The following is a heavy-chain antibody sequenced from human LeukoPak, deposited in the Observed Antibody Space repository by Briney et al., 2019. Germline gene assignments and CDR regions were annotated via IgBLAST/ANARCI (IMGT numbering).Heavy chain of an antibody. V-gene: IGHV3-30*02. D-gene: IGHD4-17*01. CDR1: GFSFSSYG. Sequence: GGSLRLSCAASGFSFSSYGMHWVRQAPGKGLEWVAFIRYDGSNKYYADSVKGRFTISRDNSKNTLYLQMNSLRAEDTAVYYCAKEIWPTVTTPGWTYFDYWGQGTLVTVSS. CDR3: AKEIWPTVTTPGWTYFDY. CDR2: IRYDGSNK. J-gene: IGHJ4*02.